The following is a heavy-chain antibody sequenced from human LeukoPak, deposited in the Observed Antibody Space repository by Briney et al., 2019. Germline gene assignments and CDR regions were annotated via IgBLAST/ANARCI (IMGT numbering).Heavy chain of an antibody. J-gene: IGHJ6*02. Sequence: PGGSLRLSCAASGFTFSDYYMSWIRQAPGKGLEWVSYISSSSSTIYYADSVKGRFTISRDNAKNSLYLQMNSLRAEDTAVYYCASRTYYYGSGSYHRTDYYHGMDVWGQGTTVTVSS. CDR1: GFTFSDYY. D-gene: IGHD3-10*01. V-gene: IGHV3-11*01. CDR2: ISSSSSTI. CDR3: ASRTYYYGSGSYHRTDYYHGMDV.